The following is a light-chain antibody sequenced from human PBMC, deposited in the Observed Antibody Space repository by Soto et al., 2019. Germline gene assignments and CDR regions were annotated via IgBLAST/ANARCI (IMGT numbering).Light chain of an antibody. CDR1: ESVSSS. Sequence: ESVLTQSPGTLSLSPGERSTLSCRASESVSSSFLAWCQQKPGQAPRLLIYGASTRATGIPARFSGSGSGTEFTLTISSLQSEDFAVYYCQQYNDWTFGQGTKVDI. J-gene: IGKJ1*01. V-gene: IGKV3-15*01. CDR3: QQYNDWT. CDR2: GAS.